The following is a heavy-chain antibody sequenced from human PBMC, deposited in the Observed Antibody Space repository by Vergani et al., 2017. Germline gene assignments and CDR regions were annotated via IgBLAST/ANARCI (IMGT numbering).Heavy chain of an antibody. D-gene: IGHD3-22*01. CDR1: GDSSNNDDYY. J-gene: IGHJ4*02. CDR2: IYYSGST. V-gene: IGHV4-30-4*08. CDR3: ARVAGGSGGYYLG. Sequence: QLQLQQSGPGLVQPSQTLSLTCIASGDSSNNDDYYWSWIRQPPGKGLEWIGYIYYSGSTYQNPSLESRLTMSLDTSRTQFSLNLISVTAGDTAVYYCARVAGGSGGYYLGWGQGTPVTVSS.